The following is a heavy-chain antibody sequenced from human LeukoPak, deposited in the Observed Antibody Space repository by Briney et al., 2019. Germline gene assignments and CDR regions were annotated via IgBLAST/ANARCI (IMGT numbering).Heavy chain of an antibody. V-gene: IGHV1-2*02. CDR1: GYTFTGYY. Sequence: ASVNVSCKASGYTFTGYYMHWVRQAPGQGLEWMGWINPNSGGTNYAQKFQGRVTMTRDTSISTAYMELSRLRSDDTAVYYCARGGSWYGSYYYGMDVWGQGTTVTVSS. CDR2: INPNSGGT. CDR3: ARGGSWYGSYYYGMDV. D-gene: IGHD6-13*01. J-gene: IGHJ6*02.